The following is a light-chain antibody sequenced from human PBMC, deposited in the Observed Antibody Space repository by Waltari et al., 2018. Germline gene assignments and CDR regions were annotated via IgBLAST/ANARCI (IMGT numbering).Light chain of an antibody. CDR3: SQYNDWPYT. J-gene: IGKJ2*01. Sequence: EIVMTQSPATLSVSPGDRATLSCRASQSFTRKLSWYQQKPGQVPRLLIYGLSTRATGIPARFRGSGSGTEFTLTISSLQSEDSAVYYCSQYNDWPYTFGQGTKLELQ. CDR2: GLS. V-gene: IGKV3-15*01. CDR1: QSFTRK.